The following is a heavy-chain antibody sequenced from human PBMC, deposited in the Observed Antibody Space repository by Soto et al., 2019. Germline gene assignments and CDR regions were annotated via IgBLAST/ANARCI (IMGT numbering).Heavy chain of an antibody. J-gene: IGHJ4*02. Sequence: AVKVSCKAYGGTLTRSIVNWVRQAPGQGPEWVGRIVPVLGTTNYAQKVQGRLTITADKSTDTAYMELSSLASDDTAVYFCTRGVTLESWGQGTQVTVSS. D-gene: IGHD2-8*01. CDR3: TRGVTLES. V-gene: IGHV1-69*08. CDR1: GGTLTRSI. CDR2: IVPVLGTT.